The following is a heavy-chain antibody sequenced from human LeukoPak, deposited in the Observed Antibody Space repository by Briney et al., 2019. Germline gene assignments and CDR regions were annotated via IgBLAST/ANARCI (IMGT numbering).Heavy chain of an antibody. V-gene: IGHV3-15*01. J-gene: IGHJ4*02. CDR1: GFTFSNAW. CDR2: IKSKTDGGTT. Sequence: GGSLRLSCAASGFTFSNAWMSWVRQAPGQGLEWVGRIKSKTDGGTTDYAAPVKGRFTISRDDSKNTLFLQMNSLKTEDTAVYYCTTDVRQYYYDTSGYWGQGTLVTVSS. D-gene: IGHD3-22*01. CDR3: TTDVRQYYYDTSGY.